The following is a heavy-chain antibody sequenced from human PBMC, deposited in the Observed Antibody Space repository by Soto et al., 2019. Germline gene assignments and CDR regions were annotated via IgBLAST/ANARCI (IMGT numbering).Heavy chain of an antibody. Sequence: QVHLVQSGAEVKKPGASVKVSCKGSGYGFTTYGITWVRQAPGQGLEWMAWISAHNGNTNYAQKLQGRVTVTRDTPTSTADMDLRSLRSDATAVYYCARGWYGDYWGQGALVTVSS. CDR3: ARGWYGDY. D-gene: IGHD2-15*01. CDR2: ISAHNGNT. J-gene: IGHJ4*02. CDR1: GYGFTTYG. V-gene: IGHV1-18*01.